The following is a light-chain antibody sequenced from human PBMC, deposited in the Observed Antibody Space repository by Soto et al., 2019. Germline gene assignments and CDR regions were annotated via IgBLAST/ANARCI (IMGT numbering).Light chain of an antibody. J-gene: IGLJ2*01. CDR2: EVI. Sequence: QSVLTQPASVSGSPGQSITISCTGTSSDVGGYNYVSWYQQHPGKAPKLMIYEVINRPSGVSIRFSGSKSGNTASLTISGLQAEDEAYYYCSSYTNSNTLVFGGGTKVTVL. V-gene: IGLV2-14*01. CDR3: SSYTNSNTLV. CDR1: SSDVGGYNY.